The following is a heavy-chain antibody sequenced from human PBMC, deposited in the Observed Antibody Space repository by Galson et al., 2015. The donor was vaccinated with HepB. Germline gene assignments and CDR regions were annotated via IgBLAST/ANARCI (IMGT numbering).Heavy chain of an antibody. V-gene: IGHV3-66*01. CDR3: ARGPLSRGWPPFDF. CDR2: IYSGGST. D-gene: IGHD6-19*01. J-gene: IGHJ4*02. Sequence: SLRLSCAASGFTVSSNYMGWVRQAPGKGLEWVSVIYSGGSTNYADSVKGRFTISRDNSKNTLYLQMNSLRAEDTAVYYCARGPLSRGWPPFDFWGQGTLVAVSS. CDR1: GFTVSSNY.